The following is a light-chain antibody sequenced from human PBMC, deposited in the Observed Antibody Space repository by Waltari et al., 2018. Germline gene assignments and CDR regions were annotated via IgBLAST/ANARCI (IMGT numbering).Light chain of an antibody. CDR1: SSDVGGYNY. CDR2: ELR. V-gene: IGLV2-14*03. Sequence: QSALTQPASVSGSPGQSITIYCTGTSSDVGGYNYVSWFQQHPGKAPKLIIYELRNRPLGVSGRFSGSKSANTASLTISGLQSEDEAYYYCSSYSGSSTLILFGGGTKVTVL. CDR3: SSYSGSSTLIL. J-gene: IGLJ2*01.